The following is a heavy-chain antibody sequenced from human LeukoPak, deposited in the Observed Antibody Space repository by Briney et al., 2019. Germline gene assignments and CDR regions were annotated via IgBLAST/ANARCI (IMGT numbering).Heavy chain of an antibody. Sequence: SETLSLTCTVSGGSISSSSYYWGWIRQPPGKGLEWIGSIYYSGSTYYNPSLKSRVTISVDTSKNQFSLKLSSVTAADTAVYYCARRAHGYYGSGSYLGQPNDAFDIWGQGTMVTVSS. V-gene: IGHV4-39*07. CDR2: IYYSGST. J-gene: IGHJ3*02. D-gene: IGHD3-10*01. CDR3: ARRAHGYYGSGSYLGQPNDAFDI. CDR1: GGSISSSSYY.